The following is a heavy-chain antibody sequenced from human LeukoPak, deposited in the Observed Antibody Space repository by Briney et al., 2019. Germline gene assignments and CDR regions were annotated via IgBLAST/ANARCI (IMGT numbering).Heavy chain of an antibody. CDR3: ARQGFGVRQWLLQRGARAFDI. CDR2: INHSGST. CDR1: GGSFSGYY. J-gene: IGHJ3*02. D-gene: IGHD6-19*01. V-gene: IGHV4-34*01. Sequence: SETLSLTCAVYGGSFSGYYWSWIRQPPGKGLEWIGEINHSGSTNYNPSLKSRVTISVDTSKNQFSLKLSSVTAADTAVYYCARQGFGVRQWLLQRGARAFDIWGQGTMVTVSS.